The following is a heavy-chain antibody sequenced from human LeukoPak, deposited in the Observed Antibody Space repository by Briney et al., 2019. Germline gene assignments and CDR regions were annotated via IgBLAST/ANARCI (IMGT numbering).Heavy chain of an antibody. CDR2: VYHTGTT. D-gene: IGHD4-23*01. CDR1: GGSIRSTNW. J-gene: IGHJ3*02. Sequence: NPSETLSLTCGVSGGSIRSTNWWSWVRQPPGQGLEWSGEVYHTGTTNYKSSFTSRVAILVDKSKNQLSLKMTSVTAADTAVYYCAQREITVADYAFEIWGQGTMVTVSS. V-gene: IGHV4-4*02. CDR3: AQREITVADYAFEI.